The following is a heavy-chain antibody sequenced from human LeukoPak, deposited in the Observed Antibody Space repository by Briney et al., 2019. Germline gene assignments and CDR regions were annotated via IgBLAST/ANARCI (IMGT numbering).Heavy chain of an antibody. V-gene: IGHV3-33*01. CDR1: GFTFSSYG. CDR2: IWYDGSNK. Sequence: GGSLRLSCAASGFTFSSYGMHWVRQAPGKGLEWVAVIWYDGSNKYYADSVKGRFTISRDNSKNTLYLQMNSLRAEDTAVYYCARDPNDFEEALFDYWGQGTLVTVSS. CDR3: ARDPNDFEEALFDY. D-gene: IGHD3-3*01. J-gene: IGHJ4*02.